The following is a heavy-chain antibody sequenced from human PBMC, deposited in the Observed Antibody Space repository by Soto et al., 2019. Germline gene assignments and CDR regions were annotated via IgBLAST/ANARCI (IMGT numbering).Heavy chain of an antibody. CDR3: VRERAYTGYDLEY. Sequence: EVQLVESGGGLIQPGGSLRVSCAASGFTFRAYAMNWVRQAPGKGLEWVSYINQNSDTIYYADSVKGRFTISRDNAKNSLYLPMNSLRGQDPAVYYCVRERAYTGYDLEYWGQGTLVTVSS. CDR1: GFTFRAYA. CDR2: INQNSDTI. D-gene: IGHD5-12*01. J-gene: IGHJ4*02. V-gene: IGHV3-48*04.